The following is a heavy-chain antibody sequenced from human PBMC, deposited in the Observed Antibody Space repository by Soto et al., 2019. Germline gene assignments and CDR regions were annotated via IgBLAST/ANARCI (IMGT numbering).Heavy chain of an antibody. J-gene: IGHJ5*02. D-gene: IGHD6-13*01. CDR1: VFTFTSSA. Sequence: ASVKVSCKAPVFTFTSSAVQWVRQARGQRLEWIGWIVVGSGNTNYAQKFQERVTITRDMSTSTAYMELSSLRSEDTAVYYCAADTGYSSSWSSNWFDPWGQGTLVTVSS. V-gene: IGHV1-58*01. CDR2: IVVGSGNT. CDR3: AADTGYSSSWSSNWFDP.